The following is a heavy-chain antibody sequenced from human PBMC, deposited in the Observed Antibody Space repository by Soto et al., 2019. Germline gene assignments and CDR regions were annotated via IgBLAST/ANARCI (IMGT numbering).Heavy chain of an antibody. CDR1: GYTFTGYY. J-gene: IGHJ4*02. D-gene: IGHD6-13*01. CDR2: INPNSGGT. Sequence: ASVKVSCKASGYTFTGYYVHWVRQAPGQGLEWMGWINPNSGGTNYAQKFQGWVTMTRDTSISTAYMELSRLRSDDTAVYYCARESSSWYRYFDYWGQGTLVTVSS. CDR3: ARESSSWYRYFDY. V-gene: IGHV1-2*04.